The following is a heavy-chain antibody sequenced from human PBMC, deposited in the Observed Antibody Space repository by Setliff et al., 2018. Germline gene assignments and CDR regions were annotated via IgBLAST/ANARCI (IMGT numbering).Heavy chain of an antibody. CDR1: GGTFSDYH. J-gene: IGHJ4*02. CDR3: ARGRNIAARLLDS. V-gene: IGHV4-34*01. D-gene: IGHD6-6*01. Sequence: SETLSLTCAAYGGTFSDYHWTWIRQSPEKGLEWIGEINHRGSTNYNPSLKSRVTISIDTSRDQFSLKLISMVAADTAVYYCARGRNIAARLLDSWGQGTLVTVSS. CDR2: INHRGST.